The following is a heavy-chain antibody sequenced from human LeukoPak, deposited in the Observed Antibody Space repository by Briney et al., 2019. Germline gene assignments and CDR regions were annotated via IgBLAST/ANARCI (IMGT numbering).Heavy chain of an antibody. Sequence: GGSLRLSCAASGFTFSNNAMRWVRQAPGKGLEWVSVITGSGYTTHYADSVKGRFTISRDNSKNTLYVQMNSLRAEDTAVYYCAKRDTSYFDSWGQGTLVTVSS. CDR2: ITGSGYTT. D-gene: IGHD5-24*01. CDR3: AKRDTSYFDS. V-gene: IGHV3-23*01. J-gene: IGHJ4*02. CDR1: GFTFSNNA.